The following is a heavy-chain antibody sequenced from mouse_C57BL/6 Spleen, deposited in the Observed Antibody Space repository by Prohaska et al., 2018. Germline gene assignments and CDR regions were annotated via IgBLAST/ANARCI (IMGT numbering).Heavy chain of an antibody. CDR1: GYTFTSYW. J-gene: IGHJ3*01. V-gene: IGHV1-69*01. CDR2: IDPSDSYT. CDR3: ARSRDYGGFAY. D-gene: IGHD2-4*01. Sequence: QVQLQQPGAELVMPGASVKLSCKASGYTFTSYWMHWVKQRPGQGLEWIGEIDPSDSYTNYNQKLKGKATLTVDKASSTAYMQLSSLTSEDTAVYYCARSRDYGGFAYWGQGTLVTVSA.